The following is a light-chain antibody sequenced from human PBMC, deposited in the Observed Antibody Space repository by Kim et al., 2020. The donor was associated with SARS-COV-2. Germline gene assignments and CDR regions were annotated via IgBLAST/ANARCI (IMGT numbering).Light chain of an antibody. J-gene: IGLJ3*02. Sequence: QTVVTQEPSFSVSPGGTVTLTCGLSSGSVSTSYYPNWFQRTPGQAPRTLIYNTNTRSSGVPDRFSGSILGNKAALTITGAQADDESDYYCVLYVGSGIWVFGGGTQLTVL. V-gene: IGLV8-61*01. CDR3: VLYVGSGIWV. CDR2: NTN. CDR1: SGSVSTSYY.